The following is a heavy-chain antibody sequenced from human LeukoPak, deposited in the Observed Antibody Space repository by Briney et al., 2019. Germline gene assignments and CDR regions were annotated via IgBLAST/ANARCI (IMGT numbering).Heavy chain of an antibody. V-gene: IGHV4-61*01. CDR3: ARDHRPRGWFDP. D-gene: IGHD6-6*01. CDR2: IYYSGST. Sequence: SETLSLTCTVSGGSVSSGSYYWSWIRQPPGKGLEWIGYIYYSGSTNYNPSLKSRVTISVDTSKNQFSLKLSSVTAADTAVYYCARDHRPRGWFDPWGQGTLVTVSS. J-gene: IGHJ5*02. CDR1: GGSVSSGSYY.